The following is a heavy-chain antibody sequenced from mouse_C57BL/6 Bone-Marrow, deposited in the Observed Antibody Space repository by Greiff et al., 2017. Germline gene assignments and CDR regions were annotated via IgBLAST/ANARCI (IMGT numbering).Heavy chain of an antibody. CDR3: ASDYDGAWFAY. V-gene: IGHV5-6*01. J-gene: IGHJ3*01. CDR1: GFTFSSYG. D-gene: IGHD2-4*01. CDR2: ISSGGSYT. Sequence: EVQRVESGGDLVKPGGSLKLSCAASGFTFSSYGMSWVRQTPDKRLEWVATISSGGSYTYYPDSVKGRFTISRDNAKNTLYLQMSSLKSEDTAMYYCASDYDGAWFAYWGQGTLVTVSA.